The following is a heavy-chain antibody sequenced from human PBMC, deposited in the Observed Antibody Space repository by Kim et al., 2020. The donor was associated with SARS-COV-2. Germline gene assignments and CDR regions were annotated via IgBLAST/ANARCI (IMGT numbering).Heavy chain of an antibody. CDR2: IAYDGSNK. CDR1: GFTFSTYG. D-gene: IGHD3-10*01. J-gene: IGHJ4*02. CDR3: AKTIEVYGAGSYYTLIDH. Sequence: GGSLRLSCAASGFTFSTYGMHWVRQAPGKGLEWVAVIAYDGSNKYYGDSVKGRFTISRDNSQNTLYLQMKSLTVEDTAVYYCAKTIEVYGAGSYYTLIDHWGQGVRVTVSS. V-gene: IGHV3-30*18.